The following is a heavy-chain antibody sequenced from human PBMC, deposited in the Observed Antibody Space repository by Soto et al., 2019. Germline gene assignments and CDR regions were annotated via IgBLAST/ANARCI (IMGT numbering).Heavy chain of an antibody. D-gene: IGHD3-10*01. CDR2: IYYSGTT. CDR1: GGSLSSSSYY. CDR3: ARQGSISAFNV. V-gene: IGHV4-39*01. J-gene: IGHJ6*02. Sequence: SETLSLTCTVSGGSLSSSSYYWGWIRQPPGKGLEWIGSIYYSGTTYYNPSLKSRVTISVDTSKDQFSLKLNSVAAADTAVYYCARQGSISAFNVWGQGTTVTVSS.